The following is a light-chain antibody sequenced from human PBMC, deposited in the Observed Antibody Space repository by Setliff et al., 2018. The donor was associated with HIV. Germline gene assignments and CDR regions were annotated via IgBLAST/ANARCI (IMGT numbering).Light chain of an antibody. J-gene: IGLJ1*01. CDR3: CSYAGTYTYI. CDR2: DVT. V-gene: IGLV2-11*01. Sequence: QSALTQPASVSGSPGQSITISCTGSSSDVGGYNFVSWYQQHPGKAPKLIIYDVTKRPSGVPDRFSGSKSGDTASLTISGLQSEDEADYYCCSYAGTYTYIFGTGTKVTVL. CDR1: SSDVGGYNF.